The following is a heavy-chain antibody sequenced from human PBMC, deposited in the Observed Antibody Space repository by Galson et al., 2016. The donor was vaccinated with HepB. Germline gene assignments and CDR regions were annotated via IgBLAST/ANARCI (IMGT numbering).Heavy chain of an antibody. CDR1: GFTFSSYG. CDR3: AKGGELRGDYYYYGMDV. CDR2: IWYDGSNK. D-gene: IGHD1-26*01. J-gene: IGHJ6*02. V-gene: IGHV3-33*03. Sequence: SLRLSCAASGFTFSSYGMHWVRQAPGKGLEWVAVIWYDGSNKYYADSVKGRFTISRDNSKNTLYVQMNSLRAEDTAVYYCAKGGELRGDYYYYGMDVWGQGTPVTVSS.